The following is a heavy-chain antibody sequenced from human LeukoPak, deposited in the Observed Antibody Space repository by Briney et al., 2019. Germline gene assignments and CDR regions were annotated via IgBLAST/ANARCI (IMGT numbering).Heavy chain of an antibody. CDR2: ISYDGSNK. V-gene: IGHV3-30-3*01. D-gene: IGHD3-10*01. Sequence: GGSLRLSCAASGFTFSSYAMHWVRQAPGKGLEWVAVISYDGSNKYYADSVKGRFTISRDNSKNTLYLQMNSLRAEDTAVYYCAKDWHYYYGFLGWGQGTLVTVSS. CDR1: GFTFSSYA. CDR3: AKDWHYYYGFLG. J-gene: IGHJ4*02.